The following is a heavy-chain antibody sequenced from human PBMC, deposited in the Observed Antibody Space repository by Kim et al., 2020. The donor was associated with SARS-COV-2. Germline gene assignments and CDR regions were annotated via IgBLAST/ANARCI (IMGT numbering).Heavy chain of an antibody. V-gene: IGHV3-48*03. Sequence: GSPRLSCAASGFTFSTHEMNWVRQAPGKGLEWVSYISSSGSTMYYADSVKGRFTISRDNAKNSVYLQMNSLRAEDTAVYYCARAPRDIIVVPNFDYWGQ. CDR1: GFTFSTHE. CDR2: ISSSGSTM. J-gene: IGHJ4*02. CDR3: ARAPRDIIVVPNFDY. D-gene: IGHD2-2*01.